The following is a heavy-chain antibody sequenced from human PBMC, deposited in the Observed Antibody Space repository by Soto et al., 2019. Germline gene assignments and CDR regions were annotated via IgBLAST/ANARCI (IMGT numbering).Heavy chain of an antibody. D-gene: IGHD3-16*01. CDR3: ARVWGPHLDY. CDR1: GGSISGYN. J-gene: IGHJ4*02. Sequence: QVQLQESGPGLVKPSETLSLTCIVSGGSISGYNWTWIRQSPGMGLVWIGYLCSSGSTNYNPSRMSRVTISADTSMNQFSLKRSSVTAADTAVYYCARVWGPHLDYWGQGTLVTVSS. V-gene: IGHV4-59*01. CDR2: LCSSGST.